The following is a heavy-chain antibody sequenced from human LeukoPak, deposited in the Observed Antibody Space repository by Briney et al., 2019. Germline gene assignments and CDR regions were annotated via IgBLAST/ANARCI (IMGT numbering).Heavy chain of an antibody. V-gene: IGHV4-61*01. CDR2: IYYSGNA. D-gene: IGHD3-10*01. Sequence: PSETLSLTCTVSGGSVSSGSYYWNWIRQPPGKGLEWIGYIYYSGNANYNPSLKSRVTISVDTSKNQFSLKLSSVTAADTAVYYCATDNSYGSGSYYTWGQGTLVTVSS. CDR1: GGSVSSGSYY. CDR3: ATDNSYGSGSYYT. J-gene: IGHJ4*02.